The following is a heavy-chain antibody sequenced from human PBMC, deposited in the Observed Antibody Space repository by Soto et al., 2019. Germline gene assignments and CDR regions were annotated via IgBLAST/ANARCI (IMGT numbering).Heavy chain of an antibody. CDR3: ARDTAAAGDSIDY. J-gene: IGHJ4*02. Sequence: GGSLRLSCAASGFTFSSYGMHWVRQAPGKGLEWVAVIWYDGSNKYYADSVKGRFTISRDNSKNTLYLQMNSLRAEDTAVYYCARDTAAAGDSIDYWGQGTQVTVSS. D-gene: IGHD6-13*01. V-gene: IGHV3-33*01. CDR1: GFTFSSYG. CDR2: IWYDGSNK.